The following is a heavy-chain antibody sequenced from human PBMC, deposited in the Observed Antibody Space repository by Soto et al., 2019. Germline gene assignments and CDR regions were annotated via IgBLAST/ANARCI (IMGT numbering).Heavy chain of an antibody. CDR2: IFTRDSET. V-gene: IGHV5-51*01. D-gene: IGHD3-10*01. J-gene: IGHJ5*02. Sequence: GESLKISCKGPGHLFNNHWIGWVRQTPGKGLEWMGLIFTRDSETKTSPSFQGHVSFSVDNSINTVYLQWTSLKTTDTGIYFCARGYFDSGHGYDLWGQGTLCTVSS. CDR1: GHLFNNHW. CDR3: ARGYFDSGHGYDL.